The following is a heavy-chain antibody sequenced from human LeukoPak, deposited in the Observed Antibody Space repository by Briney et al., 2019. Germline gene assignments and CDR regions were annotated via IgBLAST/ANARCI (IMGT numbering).Heavy chain of an antibody. CDR1: GGSFSGYY. CDR3: ASPGGDEYYYGSGSQPRDY. Sequence: SETLSLTCAVYGGSFSGYYWTWIRQPPGKGLEWIEEINHSGSTKYNPSLKSRVTISVDTSKNQFSLKLSYVTAADTAMYYCASPGGDEYYYGSGSQPRDYWGQGTLVTVSS. V-gene: IGHV4-34*01. CDR2: INHSGST. J-gene: IGHJ4*02. D-gene: IGHD3-10*01.